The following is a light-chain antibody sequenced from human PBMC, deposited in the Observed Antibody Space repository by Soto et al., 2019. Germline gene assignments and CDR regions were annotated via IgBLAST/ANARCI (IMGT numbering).Light chain of an antibody. J-gene: IGKJ5*01. CDR2: GAA. CDR3: QQYGSSRVT. CDR1: QSVSSSY. Sequence: STPSLGILPLSTAERATLSCRASQSVSSSYLAWYQQKPGQAPRLLIYGAATRATGIPARFSGSGSGTDFTLTISRLEPEDFAVYYCQQYGSSRVTFGPGTRLEIK. V-gene: IGKV3-20*01.